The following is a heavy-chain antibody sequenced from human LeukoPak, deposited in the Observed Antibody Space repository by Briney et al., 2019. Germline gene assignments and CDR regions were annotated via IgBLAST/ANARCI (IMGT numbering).Heavy chain of an antibody. CDR3: ARVYGITGITARREPFDY. Sequence: ASVKVSCKASGYTSTSYGISWVRQAPRQGLEWMGWISAYNGNTNYAQKLQGRVTMTTDTSTSTAYMELRSLRSDDTAVYYCARVYGITGITARREPFDYWGQGTLVTVSS. CDR1: GYTSTSYG. V-gene: IGHV1-18*01. D-gene: IGHD1-7*01. CDR2: ISAYNGNT. J-gene: IGHJ4*02.